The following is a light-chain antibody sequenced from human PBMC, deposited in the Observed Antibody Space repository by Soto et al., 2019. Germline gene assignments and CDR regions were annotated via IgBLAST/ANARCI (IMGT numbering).Light chain of an antibody. V-gene: IGKV1-5*03. CDR2: KAS. CDR3: QQYNSYPS. J-gene: IGKJ4*01. CDR1: QSISSW. Sequence: DIQMTQSPSTLSESVGDRVTITCRASQSISSWLAWYQQKPGKAPKLLIYKASSLESGVPSRFSGSGSGTEFTLTISSLQPDDFETYYCQQYNSYPSFGGGTKVEIK.